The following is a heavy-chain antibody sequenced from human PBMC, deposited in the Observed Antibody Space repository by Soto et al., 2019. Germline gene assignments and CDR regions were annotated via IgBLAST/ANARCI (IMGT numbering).Heavy chain of an antibody. D-gene: IGHD5-12*01. CDR1: GFTFSSYS. J-gene: IGHJ6*02. V-gene: IGHV3-21*01. Sequence: EVQLVESGGGLVKPGGSLRLSCAASGFTFSSYSMNWVRQAPGKGLEWVSSISSSSSYIYYADSVKGRFTISRDNAKNSLYLQMNSLRAEDTAVYYCAGGYSGYGYVRGNYYYYGMDVWGQGTTVTVSS. CDR2: ISSSSSYI. CDR3: AGGYSGYGYVRGNYYYYGMDV.